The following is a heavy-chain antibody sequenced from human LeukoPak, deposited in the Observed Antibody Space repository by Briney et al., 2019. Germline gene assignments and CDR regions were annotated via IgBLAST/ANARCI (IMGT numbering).Heavy chain of an antibody. V-gene: IGHV1-2*02. J-gene: IGHJ6*02. D-gene: IGHD2-15*01. CDR3: ARRGDIVVVVAANYGMDV. Sequence: ASVKVSCKASGYTFTGYYMHWVRQAPGQGLEWMGWINPNSGGTNYAQKFQGGVTMTRDTSISAAYMELSRLRSDDTAVYYCARRGDIVVVVAANYGMDVWGQGTTVTVSS. CDR2: INPNSGGT. CDR1: GYTFTGYY.